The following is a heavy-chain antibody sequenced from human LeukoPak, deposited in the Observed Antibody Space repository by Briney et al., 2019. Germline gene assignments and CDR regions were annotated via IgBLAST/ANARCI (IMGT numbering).Heavy chain of an antibody. Sequence: GESLRLSCAASGFSFRKYEMNWVRQAPGKGLEWVAYINSDGALTYYADSVKGRFTISRDNTKNSLYLQMSSLRVEDTAVYYCARPDYWGQGALVTVSS. V-gene: IGHV3-48*03. J-gene: IGHJ4*02. CDR1: GFSFRKYE. CDR2: INSDGALT. CDR3: ARPDY.